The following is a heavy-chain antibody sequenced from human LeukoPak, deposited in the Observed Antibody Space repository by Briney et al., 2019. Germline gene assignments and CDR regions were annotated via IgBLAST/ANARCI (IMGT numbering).Heavy chain of an antibody. D-gene: IGHD3-22*01. CDR3: ARDGLYYYYGMDV. CDR2: IYTSGNT. Sequence: SQTLSLTCTVSGGSISSGSYYWSWIRQPAGKGLEWIGRIYTSGNTNYNPSLKSRVTISVDTSKNQFSLKLSSVTAADTAVYDCARDGLYYYYGMDVWGQGTTVTVSS. CDR1: GGSISSGSYY. V-gene: IGHV4-61*02. J-gene: IGHJ6*02.